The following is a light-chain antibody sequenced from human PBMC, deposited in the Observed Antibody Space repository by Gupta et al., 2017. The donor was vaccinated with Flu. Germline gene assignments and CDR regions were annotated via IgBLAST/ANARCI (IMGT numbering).Light chain of an antibody. CDR2: SNS. V-gene: IGLV1-44*01. CDR3: SAWDDNLLL. Sequence: QSVVTQPPSVSGSPGQRVTLACSGSGSNIGSNTVNWYQQVPGTAPKLLIYSNSQRPSGVPDRFSASKSGTSASLAISWLKAEDEDDYYCSAWDDNLLLFGGGTKLTVL. CDR1: GSNIGSNT. J-gene: IGLJ2*01.